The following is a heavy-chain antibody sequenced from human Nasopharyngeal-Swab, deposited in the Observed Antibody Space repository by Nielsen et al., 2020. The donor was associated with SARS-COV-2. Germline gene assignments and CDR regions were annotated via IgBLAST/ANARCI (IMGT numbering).Heavy chain of an antibody. J-gene: IGHJ6*02. D-gene: IGHD3-10*01. Sequence: WIRRPTGEGLEWIGSFYHSGSTYYNPSLKSRVTISLDTSRNQFSLRLNSVTAADTAVYFCARSRGNFYDYGMDVWGQGTTVTVSS. V-gene: IGHV4-38-2*01. CDR2: FYHSGST. CDR3: ARSRGNFYDYGMDV.